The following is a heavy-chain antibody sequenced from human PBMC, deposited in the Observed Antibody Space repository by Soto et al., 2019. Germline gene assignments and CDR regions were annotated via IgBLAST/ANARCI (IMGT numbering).Heavy chain of an antibody. Sequence: EVQLVESGGGLDKPGGSLRLSCAASGFTFRSFTMNWLRQAPGKGLELVSTISSNSAYIYYTDALRGRITISTENDKNSLHPQRTSPRAEDTAMNYSTRDAARDSSARGWFEPWGLGTLVTVSS. CDR1: GFTFRSFT. J-gene: IGHJ5*02. CDR2: ISSNSAYI. D-gene: IGHD6-13*01. V-gene: IGHV3-21*02. CDR3: TRDAARDSSARGWFEP.